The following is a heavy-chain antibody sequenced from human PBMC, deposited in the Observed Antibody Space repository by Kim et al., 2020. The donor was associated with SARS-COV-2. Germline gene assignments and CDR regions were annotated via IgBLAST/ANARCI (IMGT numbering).Heavy chain of an antibody. V-gene: IGHV3-7*01. CDR1: GFTFSNFW. CDR3: ASALGATTGS. J-gene: IGHJ5*02. Sequence: GGSLRLSCAASGFTFSNFWMTWVRQAPGKGLEWVANIKHDVIDKYYVDSVKGRFTISRDNAKNSVYLQMNTLRDEDTAVYYCASALGATTGSWGQGTLVT. CDR2: IKHDVIDK. D-gene: IGHD1-26*01.